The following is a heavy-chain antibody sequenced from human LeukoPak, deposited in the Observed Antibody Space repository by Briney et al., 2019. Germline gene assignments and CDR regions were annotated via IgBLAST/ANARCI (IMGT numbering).Heavy chain of an antibody. V-gene: IGHV3-11*05. Sequence: GGSLRLSCAASGFTFSDYYMSWIRHAPGNGPELLSYIDSSSSYTNYADSVKGRFTISRDNAKTSLYLQINSLRAEDTAVYYCARAATSYCSSTSCRPHTPDYSGQGTLVTVSS. CDR3: ARAATSYCSSTSCRPHTPDY. CDR1: GFTFSDYY. D-gene: IGHD2-2*01. CDR2: IDSSSSYT. J-gene: IGHJ4*02.